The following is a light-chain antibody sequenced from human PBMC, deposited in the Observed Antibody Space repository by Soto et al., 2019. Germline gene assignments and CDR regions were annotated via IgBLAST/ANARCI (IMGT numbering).Light chain of an antibody. CDR3: RSYTSSSTLYV. CDR2: DVS. V-gene: IGLV2-14*01. J-gene: IGLJ1*01. Sequence: QSVLTQPASVSWSPGQSITISCTGTSSDVGGYNYVSWYQQHPGKAPKLMIYDVSNRPSGVSNRFSGSKSGNTASLTISGLQAEDEADYYCRSYTSSSTLYVFGTGTKLTVL. CDR1: SSDVGGYNY.